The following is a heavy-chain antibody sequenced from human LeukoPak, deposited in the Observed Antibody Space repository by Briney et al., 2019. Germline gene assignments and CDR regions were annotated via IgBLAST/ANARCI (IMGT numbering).Heavy chain of an antibody. D-gene: IGHD6-13*01. J-gene: IGHJ4*02. CDR2: MYYSGST. CDR1: GGSISSYY. CDR3: ARGFQQLASL. V-gene: IGHV4-59*01. Sequence: SETLSLTCTISGGSISSYYWSWIRQPPGKGLEWIEYMYYSGSTNYNPSLKSRVTISVDTSRNQFSLRLSSVTAADTAVYYCARGFQQLASLWGQGTLVTVSS.